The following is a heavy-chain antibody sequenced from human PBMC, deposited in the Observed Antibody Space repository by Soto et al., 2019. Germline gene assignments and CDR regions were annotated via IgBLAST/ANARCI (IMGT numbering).Heavy chain of an antibody. Sequence: QLQLQESGPGLVKPSETLSLTCTVSGGSISSSSYYWGWIRQPPGKGLEWIGSIYYSGSTYYNPSLKSRVTISVDTSKNQFSLKLSSVTAADTAVYYCARHLSSSRGDYWGQGTLVTVSS. J-gene: IGHJ4*02. CDR3: ARHLSSSRGDY. D-gene: IGHD6-13*01. CDR1: GGSISSSSYY. CDR2: IYYSGST. V-gene: IGHV4-39*01.